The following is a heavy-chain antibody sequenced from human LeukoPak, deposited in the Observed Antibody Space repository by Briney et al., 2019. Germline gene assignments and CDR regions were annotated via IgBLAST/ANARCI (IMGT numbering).Heavy chain of an antibody. CDR3: AGRYYDFWSGYTEYYFDY. D-gene: IGHD3-3*01. CDR2: IDPSDSYT. V-gene: IGHV5-10-1*01. J-gene: IGHJ4*02. CDR1: GYSFTSYW. Sequence: GESLRISCKGSGYSFTSYWISWVRQMPGKGLEWMGRIDPSDSYTNYSPSFQGHVTISADKSISTAYLQWSSLKASDTAMYYCAGRYYDFWSGYTEYYFDYWGQGTLVTVSS.